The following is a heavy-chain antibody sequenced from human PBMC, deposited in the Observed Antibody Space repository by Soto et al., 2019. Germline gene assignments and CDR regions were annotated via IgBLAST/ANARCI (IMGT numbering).Heavy chain of an antibody. V-gene: IGHV3-30*01. CDR2: ISIDGTRT. Sequence: QAQLVESGGGVVQPGGSLRLSCVASGFSLYSYVIHWVRQTPGKGLQWVAVISIDGTRTYYADSVKGRFTVSRDNSKNTQYLQMYGLTIEDTAIYYCVRDLGSRDLDPWGQGTLVTVSS. CDR1: GFSLYSYV. J-gene: IGHJ5*02. CDR3: VRDLGSRDLDP. D-gene: IGHD6-13*01.